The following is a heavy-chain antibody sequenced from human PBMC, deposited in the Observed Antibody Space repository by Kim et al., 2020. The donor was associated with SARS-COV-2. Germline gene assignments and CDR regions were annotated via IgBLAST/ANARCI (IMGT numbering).Heavy chain of an antibody. J-gene: IGHJ6*01. Sequence: GGSLRLSCAASGFTFSSYAMHWVRQAPGKGLEYVSAISSNGGSTYYANSVKGRFTISRDNSKNTLYLQMGSLRAEDMAVYYCARAAGITIFGVVPSGYY. CDR1: GFTFSSYA. CDR2: ISSNGGST. CDR3: ARAAGITIFGVVPSGYY. D-gene: IGHD3-3*01. V-gene: IGHV3-64*01.